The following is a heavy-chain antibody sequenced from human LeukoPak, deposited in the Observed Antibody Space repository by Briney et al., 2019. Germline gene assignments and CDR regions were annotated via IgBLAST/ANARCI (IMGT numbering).Heavy chain of an antibody. J-gene: IGHJ4*02. CDR3: AREGLLNFDY. CDR2: ISGSSTSI. V-gene: IGHV3-48*01. CDR1: GFMFSRYS. Sequence: EGSLRLSCAASGFMFSRYSMNWVRQAPGKGLEWVSYISGSSTSIFYVDSVKGRFTITRDNAKNSLYLQMNSLRAEDTAVYYCAREGLLNFDYWGRGTLVTVSS. D-gene: IGHD3-9*01.